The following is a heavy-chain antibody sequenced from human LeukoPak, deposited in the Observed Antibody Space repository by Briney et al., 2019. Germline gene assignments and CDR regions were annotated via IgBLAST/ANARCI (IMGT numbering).Heavy chain of an antibody. Sequence: SQTLSLTCTVSGGSISSGSYYWSWIRQPAGKGLEWIGRIYTSGSTNYNPSLKSRVTISVDTSKNQFSLKLSSVTAADTAVYYCARDPGLDSSGYYSDYWGQGTLVTVSS. CDR3: ARDPGLDSSGYYSDY. CDR1: GGSISSGSYY. CDR2: IYTSGST. V-gene: IGHV4-61*02. J-gene: IGHJ4*02. D-gene: IGHD3-22*01.